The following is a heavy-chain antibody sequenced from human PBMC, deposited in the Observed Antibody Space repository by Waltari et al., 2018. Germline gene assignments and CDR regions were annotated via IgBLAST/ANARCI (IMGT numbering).Heavy chain of an antibody. CDR2: IYYSGST. CDR1: GGSISSSSYY. D-gene: IGHD6-25*01. J-gene: IGHJ4*02. Sequence: QLQLQESGPGLVKPSETLSLTCTVSGGSISSSSYYWGWIRQPPGKGLEGIGSIYYSGSTYATPSLKSRVTISVDTSKNQFSLKLSSVTAADTAVYYCASANTATIDYWGQGTLVTVSS. V-gene: IGHV4-39*07. CDR3: ASANTATIDY.